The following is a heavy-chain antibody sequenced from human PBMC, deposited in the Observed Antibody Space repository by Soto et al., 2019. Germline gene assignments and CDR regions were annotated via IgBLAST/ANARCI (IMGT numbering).Heavy chain of an antibody. CDR3: ARFILRYSSGWRYYFDY. J-gene: IGHJ4*01. Sequence: SETLSLTCAVYGGSFSGYYWSWIRQPPGKGLEWIGEIKHSGSTNYNPSLKSRVTISVDTSKNQFSLKLSSVTAADTAVYYCARFILRYSSGWRYYFDYWGQGTLVTVSS. V-gene: IGHV4-34*01. CDR2: IKHSGST. CDR1: GGSFSGYY. D-gene: IGHD6-19*01.